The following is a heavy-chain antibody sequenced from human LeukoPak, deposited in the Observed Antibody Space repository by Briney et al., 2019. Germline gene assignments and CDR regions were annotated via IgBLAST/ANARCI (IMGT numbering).Heavy chain of an antibody. CDR1: GFTFGDYA. CDR3: TLPGYYFDY. CDR2: IRSKAYGGTT. J-gene: IGHJ4*02. V-gene: IGHV3-49*04. D-gene: IGHD3-10*01. Sequence: GGSLRLSCTASGFTFGDYAMSWVRLAPGKGLEWVGFIRSKAYGGTTEYAASVKGRFTISRDDSKSIAYLQMNSLKTEDTAVYYCTLPGYYFDYWGQGTLVTVSS.